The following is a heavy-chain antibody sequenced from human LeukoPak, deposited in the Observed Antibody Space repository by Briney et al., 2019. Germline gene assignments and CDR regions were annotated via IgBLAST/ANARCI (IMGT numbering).Heavy chain of an antibody. CDR1: GFTFSSYA. CDR3: ARVFSSSWKGGFDY. V-gene: IGHV3-23*01. Sequence: RSGGSLRLSCAASGFTFSSYAMSWVRQAPGKGLEWVSAISGSGGSTYYADSVKGRFTISRDNSKNTLYLQMNSLRAEDTAVYYCARVFSSSWKGGFDYWGQGTLVTVSS. D-gene: IGHD6-13*01. CDR2: ISGSGGST. J-gene: IGHJ4*02.